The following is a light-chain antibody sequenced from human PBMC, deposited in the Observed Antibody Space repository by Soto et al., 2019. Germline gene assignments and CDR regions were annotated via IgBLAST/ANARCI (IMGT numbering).Light chain of an antibody. CDR3: CSCASYSYV. V-gene: IGLV2-23*01. CDR1: SSDVGDYDL. J-gene: IGLJ1*01. Sequence: QSVLTQPASVSGSPGQSITISCTGTSSDVGDYDLVSWFQQHPGKAPKLLIFESRKRPSGVSIRFSGSRSGNTASLAVSGLQAEDEADYFCCSCASYSYVFGTGTKVTVL. CDR2: ESR.